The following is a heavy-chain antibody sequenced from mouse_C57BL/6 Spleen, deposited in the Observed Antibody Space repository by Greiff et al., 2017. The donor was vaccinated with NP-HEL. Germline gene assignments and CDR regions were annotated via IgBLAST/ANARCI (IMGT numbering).Heavy chain of an antibody. V-gene: IGHV1-76*01. CDR1: GYTFTDYY. CDR2: IYPGSGNT. Sequence: QVHVKQSGAELVRPGASVKLSCKASGYTFTDYYINWVKQRPGQGLEWIARIYPGSGNTYYNEKFKGKATLTAEKSSSTAYMQLSSLTSEDSAVYFCARENGYYFDYWGHSTTLTVSS. CDR3: ARENGYYFDY. D-gene: IGHD2-2*01. J-gene: IGHJ2*01.